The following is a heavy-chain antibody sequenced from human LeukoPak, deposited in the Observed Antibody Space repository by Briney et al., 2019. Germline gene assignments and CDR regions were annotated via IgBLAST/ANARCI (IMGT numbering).Heavy chain of an antibody. CDR3: ARGGSYMPFDY. CDR1: GFTFSSYG. J-gene: IGHJ4*02. V-gene: IGHV3-33*01. CDR2: IWYDGSNK. D-gene: IGHD1-26*01. Sequence: PGGSLRLSCAASGFTFSSYGMHWVRQAPGKGLEWVAVIWYDGSNKYYADSVKGRFTISRDNSKNTLYLHMNSLRAEDTAVYYCARGGSYMPFDYWGQGTLVTVSS.